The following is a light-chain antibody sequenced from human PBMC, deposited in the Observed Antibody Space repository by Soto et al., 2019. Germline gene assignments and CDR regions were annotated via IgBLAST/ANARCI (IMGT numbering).Light chain of an antibody. V-gene: IGLV2-14*01. CDR2: KVT. Sequence: QSALTQPASVSGSPRQLITISCTGTTSDVGAYDYVSWYQQHPGKAPKLIISKVTNRPSGVSNRFSGSKSGNTASLTISGLQAEDEAEYYCNSFTSANTLVFGGGTKLTVL. J-gene: IGLJ2*01. CDR1: TSDVGAYDY. CDR3: NSFTSANTLV.